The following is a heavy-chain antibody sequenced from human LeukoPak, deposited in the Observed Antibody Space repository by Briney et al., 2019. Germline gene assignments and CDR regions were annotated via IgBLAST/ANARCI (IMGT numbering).Heavy chain of an antibody. CDR2: ISGSSSYI. CDR3: ARGSSNVAARSNWFDP. D-gene: IGHD6-6*01. Sequence: AGGSLRLSCAASGFTFSDYVMNWVRQAPGKGLEWVSSISGSSSYIYYADSMKGRFTISRDNAKNSLYLQMNSLGAEDTAVYYCARGSSNVAARSNWFDPWGQGTLVTVSS. CDR1: GFTFSDYV. V-gene: IGHV3-21*01. J-gene: IGHJ5*02.